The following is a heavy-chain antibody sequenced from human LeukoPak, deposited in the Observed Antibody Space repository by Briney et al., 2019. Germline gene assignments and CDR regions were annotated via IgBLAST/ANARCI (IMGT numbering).Heavy chain of an antibody. J-gene: IGHJ4*02. Sequence: GGSLRLSCVASGFTFSSYSMNWVRQAPGNGLEWVSSITISNNYIYYEDSLKGRFTISRDNAKNTLYLQMNSLRAEDTAVYYCAKDGTLVVFDYWGQGTLVTVSS. CDR2: ITISNNYI. V-gene: IGHV3-21*04. CDR3: AKDGTLVVFDY. CDR1: GFTFSSYS. D-gene: IGHD2-8*02.